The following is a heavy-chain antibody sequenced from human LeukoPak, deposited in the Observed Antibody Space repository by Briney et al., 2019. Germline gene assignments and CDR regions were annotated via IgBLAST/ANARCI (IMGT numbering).Heavy chain of an antibody. CDR1: GFTFSSYA. D-gene: IGHD4-17*01. CDR2: ISYDGSNK. J-gene: IGHJ6*03. Sequence: GGSLRLSCAASGFTFSSYAMHWVRQAPGKGLEWVAVISYDGSNKYYADSVKGRFTISRDNSKNTLYLQMNSLRAEDTAVYYCARDQALTLRETKGPPYYYYYYMDVWGKGTTVTVSS. V-gene: IGHV3-30-3*01. CDR3: ARDQALTLRETKGPPYYYYYYMDV.